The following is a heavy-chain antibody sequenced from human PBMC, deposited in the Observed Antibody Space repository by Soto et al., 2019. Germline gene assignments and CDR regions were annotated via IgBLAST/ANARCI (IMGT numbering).Heavy chain of an antibody. Sequence: HGGSLRLSCAASAFALCSLRIHSERQAPGKVLVWVSRINSDGSSTSYADSVKGRFTISRDNAKNTLYLQMNSLRAEDTAVYYCARDVGDGYRSDAFDIWGQGTMVTVSS. D-gene: IGHD5-12*01. V-gene: IGHV3-74*01. J-gene: IGHJ3*02. CDR1: AFALCSLR. CDR3: ARDVGDGYRSDAFDI. CDR2: INSDGSST.